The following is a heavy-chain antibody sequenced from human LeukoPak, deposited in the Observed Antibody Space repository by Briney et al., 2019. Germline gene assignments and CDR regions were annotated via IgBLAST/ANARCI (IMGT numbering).Heavy chain of an antibody. CDR1: GGSFSGYY. D-gene: IGHD5-18*01. Sequence: SETLSLTCVVYGGSFSGYYWSWIRQPPGKGLEWIGEINHSGSTNYNPSLKSRVTISVDTSKNQFSLKLSSVPAADTAVYYCARGGIQLWLPYYYYYMDVWGKGTTVTVSS. V-gene: IGHV4-34*01. J-gene: IGHJ6*03. CDR3: ARGGIQLWLPYYYYYMDV. CDR2: INHSGST.